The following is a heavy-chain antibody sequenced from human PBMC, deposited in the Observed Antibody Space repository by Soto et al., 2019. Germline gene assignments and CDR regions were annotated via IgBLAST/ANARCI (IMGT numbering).Heavy chain of an antibody. J-gene: IGHJ4*02. CDR1: GFTFSSYG. D-gene: IGHD6-13*01. Sequence: PGGSLRLSCAASGFTFSSYGMHWVRQAPGKGLEWVAVISYDGSNKYYADSVKGRFTISRDNSKNTLYLQMNSLRAEDTAVYYCAKVCIAAAGTSDYWGQGTLVTVSS. CDR3: AKVCIAAAGTSDY. CDR2: ISYDGSNK. V-gene: IGHV3-30*18.